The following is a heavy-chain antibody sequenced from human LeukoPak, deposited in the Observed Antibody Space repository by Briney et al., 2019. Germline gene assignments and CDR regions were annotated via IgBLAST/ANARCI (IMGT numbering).Heavy chain of an antibody. J-gene: IGHJ5*02. CDR2: IYYSGST. D-gene: IGHD6-6*01. Sequence: SETLCLTCTVSGGSISSYYWSWIRQPPGKGLEWIGYIYYSGSTNYNPSLKSRVTISVDTSKNQFSLKLSSVTAAETAVYYCARDSSRAARGWFDPWGQGTLVTVSS. CDR1: GGSISSYY. V-gene: IGHV4-59*01. CDR3: ARDSSRAARGWFDP.